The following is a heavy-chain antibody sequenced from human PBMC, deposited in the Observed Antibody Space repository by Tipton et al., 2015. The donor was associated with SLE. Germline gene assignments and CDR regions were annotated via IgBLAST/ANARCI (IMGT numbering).Heavy chain of an antibody. CDR1: GVNFDNYA. D-gene: IGHD3-10*01. J-gene: IGHJ6*02. V-gene: IGHV3-9*01. CDR3: AKGVFYYPYYYGMDV. Sequence: RSLRLSCAASGVNFDNYAMHWVRQAPGKGLEWVSGISWNSGSIGYGDSVKGRFTISRDNAKNSLYLQMNSLRVEDTALYYCAKGVFYYPYYYGMDVWGQGTTVTVSS. CDR2: ISWNSGSI.